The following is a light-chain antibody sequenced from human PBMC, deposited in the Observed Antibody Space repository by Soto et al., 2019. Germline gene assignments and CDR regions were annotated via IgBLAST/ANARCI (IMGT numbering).Light chain of an antibody. CDR3: QQSYSSLWT. V-gene: IGKV1-39*01. CDR1: QSISNY. Sequence: DTQMTQSPSSLSASVGDRVTITCRASQSISNYLNWYQQKPGKAPKLLIYFVSILQSGVPSRFSGSGSGTNFTLTISSLQPEDFATYYCQQSYSSLWTFGQGTKVEIK. CDR2: FVS. J-gene: IGKJ1*01.